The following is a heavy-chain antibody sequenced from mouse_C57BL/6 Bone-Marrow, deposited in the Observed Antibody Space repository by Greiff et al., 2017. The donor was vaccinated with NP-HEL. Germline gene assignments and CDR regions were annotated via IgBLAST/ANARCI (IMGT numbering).Heavy chain of an antibody. D-gene: IGHD1-1*01. V-gene: IGHV1-59*01. CDR1: GYTFTSYW. J-gene: IGHJ1*03. CDR2: IDPSDSYT. Sequence: VQLQQPGAELVRPGPSVKLSCKASGYTFTSYWMHWVKQRPGQGLEWIGVIDPSDSYTNYNQKFKGKATLTVDTSSSTAYMQLSSLTSEDSAVYYCYGRRWYFDVWGTGTTVTVSS. CDR3: YGRRWYFDV.